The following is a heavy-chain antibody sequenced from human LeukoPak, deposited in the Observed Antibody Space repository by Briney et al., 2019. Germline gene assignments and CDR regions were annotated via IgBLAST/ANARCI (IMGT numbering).Heavy chain of an antibody. J-gene: IGHJ5*02. CDR1: RYTFTDYQ. CDR2: INPNTSGK. D-gene: IGHD1-7*01. Sequence: ASVKVSFKASRYTFTDYQMHGVGQAACQGREWMGWINPNTSGKNFAQNFQGRVTMTRQRSIRTAYMELSRLRSDDTAVYYCARGGQYKWNSENWLDPWREGTLVSVFS. CDR3: ARGGQYKWNSENWLDP. V-gene: IGHV1-2*02.